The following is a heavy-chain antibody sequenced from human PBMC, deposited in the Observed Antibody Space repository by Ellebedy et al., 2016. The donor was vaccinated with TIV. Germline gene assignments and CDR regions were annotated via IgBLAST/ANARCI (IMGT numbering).Heavy chain of an antibody. V-gene: IGHV2-26*01. CDR2: IFSNDEK. D-gene: IGHD4-17*01. Sequence: SGPTLVXPTETLTLTCTVSGFSLSNARMGVSWIRQPPGKALEWLAHIFSNDEKSYNTSLKSRLTISKDTSKSQVVLTMTNMDPVDTATYYCARMETVTTTVWVYYYGMDVWGQGTTVTVSS. CDR3: ARMETVTTTVWVYYYGMDV. J-gene: IGHJ6*02. CDR1: GFSLSNARMG.